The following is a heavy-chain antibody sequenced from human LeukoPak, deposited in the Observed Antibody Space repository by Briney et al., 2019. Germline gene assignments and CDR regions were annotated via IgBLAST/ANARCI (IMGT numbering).Heavy chain of an antibody. CDR3: ARERSGSEIFARSFDI. CDR2: INHSGST. D-gene: IGHD3-3*01. Sequence: SETLSLTCAVYGGSFSGYYWSWIRQSPGKGLEWIGDINHSGSTNYNPSLKSRITISVDKSKNQFSLKLSSVTAADTAVYYCARERSGSEIFARSFDIWGQGTMVTVSS. CDR1: GGSFSGYY. J-gene: IGHJ3*02. V-gene: IGHV4-34*01.